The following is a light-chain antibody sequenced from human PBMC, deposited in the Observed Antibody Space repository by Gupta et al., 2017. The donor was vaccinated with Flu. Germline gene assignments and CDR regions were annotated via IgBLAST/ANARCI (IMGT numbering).Light chain of an antibody. V-gene: IGLV1-51*02. CDR3: GTWDNSLNAAL. CDR2: ENN. CDR1: SSNIGSQY. Sequence: QSVLTQPPSVSAAPGQRVTISCSGSSSNIGSQYVSWYQHLPGATPRLLIDENNKRPSGIPDRFSGSKSGTSVTLAITGLQAGDEADYYCGTWDNSLNAALFGGGTKLTVL. J-gene: IGLJ2*01.